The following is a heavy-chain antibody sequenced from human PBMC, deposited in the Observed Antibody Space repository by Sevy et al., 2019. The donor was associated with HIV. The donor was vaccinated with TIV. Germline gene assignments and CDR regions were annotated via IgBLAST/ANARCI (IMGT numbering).Heavy chain of an antibody. D-gene: IGHD2-2*01. J-gene: IGHJ5*02. CDR1: GFTFSSYA. Sequence: GESLKISCAASGFTFSSYAMSWVRQAPGKGLEWVTAINGSGGSTYYADSVKGRFTISRDNSKNTLYLQMNSLRAEDTALYFCAKVRSRDYCSTISCYVPWFDPWGQGTLVTVSS. V-gene: IGHV3-23*01. CDR3: AKVRSRDYCSTISCYVPWFDP. CDR2: INGSGGST.